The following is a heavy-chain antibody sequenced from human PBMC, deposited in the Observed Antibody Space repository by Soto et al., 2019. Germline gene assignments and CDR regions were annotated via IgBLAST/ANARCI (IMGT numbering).Heavy chain of an antibody. CDR1: GGSFSSYA. V-gene: IGHV1-69*01. CDR3: ASGYFDSSGYAIDY. Sequence: QVQLVQSGAEVRKPGSSVKVSCQSFGGSFSSYAFSWVRQAPGQGLEWMGGLILILGTADYAQKFKDRVTFTADESTSTAYMEVSSLDSEDTAIYYCASGYFDSSGYAIDYWGQATQVTVSS. D-gene: IGHD3-22*01. CDR2: LILILGTA. J-gene: IGHJ4*02.